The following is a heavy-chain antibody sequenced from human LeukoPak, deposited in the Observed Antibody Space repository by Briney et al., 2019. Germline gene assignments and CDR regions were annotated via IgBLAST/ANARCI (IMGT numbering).Heavy chain of an antibody. V-gene: IGHV3-30*04. D-gene: IGHD3-22*01. CDR2: ISYDGSNK. Sequence: PGRSLRLSCAASGFTFSSYAMHWFRQAPGKGLEWVAVISYDGSNKYYADSVKGRFTISRDNSKNTLYLQMNSLRAEDTAVYYCARVLYYYDSSGYYPADYWGQGTLVTVSS. CDR1: GFTFSSYA. J-gene: IGHJ4*02. CDR3: ARVLYYYDSSGYYPADY.